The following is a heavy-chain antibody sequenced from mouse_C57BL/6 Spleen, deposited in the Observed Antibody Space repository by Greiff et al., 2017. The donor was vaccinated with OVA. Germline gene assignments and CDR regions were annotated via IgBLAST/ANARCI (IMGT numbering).Heavy chain of an antibody. J-gene: IGHJ4*01. Sequence: VQLQESGAELVKPGASVKMSCKASGYTFTTYPIEWMKQNHGKSLEWIGNFHPYNDDTKYNEKFKGKATLTVEKSSSTVYLELSRLTSDDSAVYYCARGYYYGSSSYYAMDYWGQGTSVTVSS. V-gene: IGHV1-47*01. CDR2: FHPYNDDT. CDR1: GYTFTTYP. CDR3: ARGYYYGSSSYYAMDY. D-gene: IGHD1-1*01.